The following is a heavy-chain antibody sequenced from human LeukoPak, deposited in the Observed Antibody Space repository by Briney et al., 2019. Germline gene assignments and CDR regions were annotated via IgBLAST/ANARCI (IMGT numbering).Heavy chain of an antibody. Sequence: WSLRLSCAASGLTVSSNYMSWVRQARGTGLEWVSLIYSGSSTYYADSVKGRFTTSRDKSKNTLYLQMSSLRVEDTAVYYCAMGAIVATIDYWGQGTLVTVSS. V-gene: IGHV3-66*01. CDR3: AMGAIVATIDY. J-gene: IGHJ4*02. CDR2: IYSGSST. D-gene: IGHD5-12*01. CDR1: GLTVSSNY.